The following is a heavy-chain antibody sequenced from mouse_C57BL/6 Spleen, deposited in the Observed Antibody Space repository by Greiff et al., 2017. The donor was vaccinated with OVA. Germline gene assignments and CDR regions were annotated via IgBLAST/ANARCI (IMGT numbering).Heavy chain of an antibody. D-gene: IGHD1-1*01. CDR3: ARSYYGSSYGYFDV. CDR1: GFTFTDYY. J-gene: IGHJ1*03. CDR2: IRNKANGYTT. V-gene: IGHV7-3*01. Sequence: EVKLMESGGGLVQPGGSLSLSCAASGFTFTDYYMSWVRQPPGKALEWLGFIRNKANGYTTEYSASVKGRFTISRDNSQSILYLQMNALRAEASATYYCARSYYGSSYGYFDVWGTGTTVTVSS.